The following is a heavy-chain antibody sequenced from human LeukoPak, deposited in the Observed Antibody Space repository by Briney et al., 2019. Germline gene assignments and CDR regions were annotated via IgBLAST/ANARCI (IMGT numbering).Heavy chain of an antibody. CDR1: GSTFSDYY. Sequence: SGGSLRLSCAASGSTFSDYYMNWIRQAPGKGLEWISYISSSSIHTNYADSVKGRFTISRDNAKNSLYLQMNSLRAEDTAVYYCTRMTTNDYWGQGTLVTVSS. D-gene: IGHD4-11*01. CDR3: TRMTTNDY. J-gene: IGHJ4*02. CDR2: ISSSSIHT. V-gene: IGHV3-11*03.